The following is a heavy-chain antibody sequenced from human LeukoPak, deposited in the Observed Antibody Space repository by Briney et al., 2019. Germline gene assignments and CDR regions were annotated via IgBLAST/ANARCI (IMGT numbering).Heavy chain of an antibody. Sequence: SVKVSRKASGGTFSNYSINWVRQAPGQGLEWMGRFIPILDITNYVQKIQGRVTMTTDTSTSTAYMELRSLRSDDTAVYYCARDRGEYYGSGSYPDYWGQGTLVTVSS. CDR1: GGTFSNYS. D-gene: IGHD3-10*01. J-gene: IGHJ4*02. V-gene: IGHV1-69*04. CDR3: ARDRGEYYGSGSYPDY. CDR2: FIPILDIT.